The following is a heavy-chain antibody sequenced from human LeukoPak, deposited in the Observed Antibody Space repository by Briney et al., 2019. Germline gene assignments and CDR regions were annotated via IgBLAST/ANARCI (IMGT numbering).Heavy chain of an antibody. D-gene: IGHD3-10*01. CDR2: ISAYNGNT. Sequence: ASVKVSCKASGYTFTGYYMHWVRQAPGQGLEWMGWISAYNGNTNYAQKLQGRVTMTTDTSTSTAYMELRSLRSDDTAVYYCARVPGTYYFDYWGQGTLVTVSS. CDR1: GYTFTGYY. V-gene: IGHV1-18*04. J-gene: IGHJ4*02. CDR3: ARVPGTYYFDY.